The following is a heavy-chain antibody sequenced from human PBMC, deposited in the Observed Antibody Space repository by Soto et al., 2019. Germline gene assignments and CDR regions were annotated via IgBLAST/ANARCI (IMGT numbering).Heavy chain of an antibody. D-gene: IGHD3-22*01. Sequence: PGGSLRLSCAASGFTFSSYSMNWVHQAPGKGLEWVSSISSSSSYIYYADSVKGRFTISRDNAKNSLYLQMNSLRAEDTAVYYCASGDDSSGGWFDPWGQGTLVTVSS. CDR3: ASGDDSSGGWFDP. V-gene: IGHV3-21*01. CDR1: GFTFSSYS. CDR2: ISSSSSYI. J-gene: IGHJ5*02.